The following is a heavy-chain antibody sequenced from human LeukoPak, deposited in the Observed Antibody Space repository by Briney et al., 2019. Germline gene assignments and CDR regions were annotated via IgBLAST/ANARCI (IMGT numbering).Heavy chain of an antibody. D-gene: IGHD5-18*01. Sequence: SETLSLTCAVYGGSFSGYYWSWIRQPPGKGLEWIGEINHSGSTNYNPSLKSRVTISVDTSKNQFSLKLSSVTAADTVVYYCARALIQLWSLGMDVWGQGTTVTVSS. V-gene: IGHV4-34*01. J-gene: IGHJ6*02. CDR3: ARALIQLWSLGMDV. CDR1: GGSFSGYY. CDR2: INHSGST.